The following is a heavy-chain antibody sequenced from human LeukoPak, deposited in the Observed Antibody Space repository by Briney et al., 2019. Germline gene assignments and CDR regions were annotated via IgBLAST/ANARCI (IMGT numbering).Heavy chain of an antibody. V-gene: IGHV1-18*01. Sequence: VASVKVSCKASGYTFTSYGISWVRQAPGQGLEWMGWISAYNGNTNYAQKLQGRVTMTTDTSTSTAYMELRSLRSDDTAVYYCARDLRRDTSGWNSQAVLDYWGQGTLVTVSS. CDR3: ARDLRRDTSGWNSQAVLDY. CDR2: ISAYNGNT. J-gene: IGHJ4*02. D-gene: IGHD6-19*01. CDR1: GYTFTSYG.